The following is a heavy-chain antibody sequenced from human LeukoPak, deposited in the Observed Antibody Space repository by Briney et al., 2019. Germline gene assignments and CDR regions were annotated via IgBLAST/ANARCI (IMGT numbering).Heavy chain of an antibody. D-gene: IGHD3-10*01. CDR2: IIPIFGTA. CDR1: GGTFSSYA. J-gene: IGHJ3*02. Sequence: ASVKVSCKASGGTFSSYAISWARQAPGQGLEWMGGIIPIFGTANYAQKFQGRVTITADESTSTAYMELSSLRSEDTAVYYCARGRGGKTTVVRGVMGDALDIWGQGTMVTVSS. CDR3: ARGRGGKTTVVRGVMGDALDI. V-gene: IGHV1-69*13.